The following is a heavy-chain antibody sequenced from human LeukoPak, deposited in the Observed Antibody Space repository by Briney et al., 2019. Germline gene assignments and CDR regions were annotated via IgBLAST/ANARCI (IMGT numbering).Heavy chain of an antibody. D-gene: IGHD4-17*01. CDR3: ARAIGDYEDY. J-gene: IGHJ4*02. CDR2: IYYSGST. V-gene: IGHV4-59*12. CDR1: GGSISDYY. Sequence: SETLSLTCTVSGGSISDYYWTWIRQPPGKGLEWIGNIYYSGSTNCNPSLKSRVTISVDTSKSQFSLRLSSVTAADTAVYYCARAIGDYEDYWGQGTLVTASS.